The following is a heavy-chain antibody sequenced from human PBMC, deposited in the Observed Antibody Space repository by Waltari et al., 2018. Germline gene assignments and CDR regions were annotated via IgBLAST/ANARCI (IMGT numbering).Heavy chain of an antibody. V-gene: IGHV1-3*01. CDR3: ARDIGLYCGGDCYSGMDV. D-gene: IGHD2-21*01. CDR2: INAGNGNT. Sequence: QVQLVQSGAEVKKPAASVQVSCKASGYTFTSYAMHWVRQAPGPRLEWMGWINAGNGNTKDAQKFQGRVTITRDTSASTAYMELSSLRSEDTAVYYCARDIGLYCGGDCYSGMDVWGQGTTVTVSS. CDR1: GYTFTSYA. J-gene: IGHJ6*02.